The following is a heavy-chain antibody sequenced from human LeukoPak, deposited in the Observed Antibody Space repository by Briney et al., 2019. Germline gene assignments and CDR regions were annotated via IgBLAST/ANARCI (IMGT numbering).Heavy chain of an antibody. D-gene: IGHD2-15*01. CDR1: GFTFSNYA. Sequence: GGSLRLSCTASGFTFSNYAMSWVRQAPGKGLEWVSTISGSDGSTYYADSVKGRFTISRDNSKNTLYLQINSLRVEDTAIYYCAKGRGYCTGGSCNSDYWGQGTLVTVSS. J-gene: IGHJ4*02. V-gene: IGHV3-23*01. CDR2: ISGSDGST. CDR3: AKGRGYCTGGSCNSDY.